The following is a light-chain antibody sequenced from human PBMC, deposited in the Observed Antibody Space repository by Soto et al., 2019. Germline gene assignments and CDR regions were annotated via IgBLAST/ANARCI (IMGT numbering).Light chain of an antibody. CDR2: EAS. CDR3: QQRSDWPWT. J-gene: IGKJ1*01. Sequence: EIVLTQSPATLALSPGERATLSCRASQSVSSYLAWYQQKPGQAPRLLRYEASNRATGIPARFSGGXSGQALTLPISSLEPEDFAVYYCQQRSDWPWTFGQGTKVDIK. CDR1: QSVSSY. V-gene: IGKV3-11*01.